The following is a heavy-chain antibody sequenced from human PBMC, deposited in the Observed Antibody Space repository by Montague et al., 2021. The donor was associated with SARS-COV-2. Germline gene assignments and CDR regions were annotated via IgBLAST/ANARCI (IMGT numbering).Heavy chain of an antibody. CDR3: ARGSYGPDAFDT. D-gene: IGHD5-18*01. J-gene: IGHJ3*02. V-gene: IGHV4-61*10. CDR1: GGSISSGYFY. CDR2: IYPGGNT. Sequence: SETLSLTCTVSGGSISSGYFYWSWIRQPAGKGLEWIGLIYPGGNTNYNPSLKSRVTISVDTSKNQFSLKLNSVTAADTAVYYCARGSYGPDAFDTWGQGTMVAVSS.